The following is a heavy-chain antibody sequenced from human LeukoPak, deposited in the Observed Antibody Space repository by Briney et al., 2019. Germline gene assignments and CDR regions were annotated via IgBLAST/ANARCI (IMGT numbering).Heavy chain of an antibody. CDR2: ITDNGSSI. D-gene: IGHD4-23*01. V-gene: IGHV3-21*04. CDR3: ARSIRLSGGGLDV. Sequence: NPGGSLRLSCAASGFTFRTYNMNWVRQAPGEGLEWVSSITDNGSSIHYADSVHGRFTISRDNSKNSVYLEMNSLRAEDSAVYYCARSIRLSGGGLDVWGRGTTVTVSS. J-gene: IGHJ6*02. CDR1: GFTFRTYN.